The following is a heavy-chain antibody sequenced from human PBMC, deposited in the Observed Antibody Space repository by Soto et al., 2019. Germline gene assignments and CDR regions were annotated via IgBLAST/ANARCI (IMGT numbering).Heavy chain of an antibody. Sequence: QVQLVQSGAEVKKPGASVKVSCKASGYIFTGYYMHWVRQAPGQGLEWMGWIDPNSGGTDYAQKFKGRVTMTRGTSISTAYMELSRLRVDDTAVYYCARVMSGSYLGHGYYFDYWGQGTLVTVSS. CDR1: GYIFTGYY. V-gene: IGHV1-2*02. CDR2: IDPNSGGT. D-gene: IGHD1-26*01. CDR3: ARVMSGSYLGHGYYFDY. J-gene: IGHJ4*02.